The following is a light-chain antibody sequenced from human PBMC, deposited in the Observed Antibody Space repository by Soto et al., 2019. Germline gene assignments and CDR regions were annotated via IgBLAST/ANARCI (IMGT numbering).Light chain of an antibody. CDR1: QSVSNY. CDR3: QQRSNWPPKLT. J-gene: IGKJ4*01. V-gene: IGKV3-11*01. Sequence: EIVLTQSPATLSLSPGERATLSCRASQSVSNYLAWYQQKPGQAPRLLIYDASNRATGIPARFSGSGSGTDFTLTISSLGPEDFAVYYCQQRSNWPPKLTFGGGTKVDIK. CDR2: DAS.